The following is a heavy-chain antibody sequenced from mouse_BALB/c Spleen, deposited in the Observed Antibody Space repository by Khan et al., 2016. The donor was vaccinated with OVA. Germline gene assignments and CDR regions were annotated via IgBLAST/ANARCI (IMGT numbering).Heavy chain of an antibody. CDR3: AGLVGNYEAY. CDR1: GYTFTDYV. CDR2: IYPGSGDT. V-gene: IGHV1-77*01. J-gene: IGHJ3*01. Sequence: VQLQESGPELVKPGASVKMSCKASGYTFTDYVINWVKQRTGEGLEWIGDIYPGSGDTYYNEKFKGKATLTADKSSSTAYMQLSRLTSEDSAVYFCAGLVGNYEAYWGQGTLVTVSS. D-gene: IGHD2-1*01.